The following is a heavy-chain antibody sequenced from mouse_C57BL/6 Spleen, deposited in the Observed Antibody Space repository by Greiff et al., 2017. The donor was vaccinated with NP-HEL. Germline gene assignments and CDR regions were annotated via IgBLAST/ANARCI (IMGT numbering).Heavy chain of an antibody. V-gene: IGHV1-26*01. CDR2: INPNNGGT. J-gene: IGHJ1*03. CDR3: ARPLYYGSSHWYFDV. Sequence: VQLQQSGPELVKPGASVKISCKASGYTFTDYYMNWVKQSHGKSLEWIGDINPNNGGTSYNQKFKGKATLTVDKSSSTAYMELRSLTSEDSAVYYCARPLYYGSSHWYFDVWGTGTTVTVSS. D-gene: IGHD1-1*01. CDR1: GYTFTDYY.